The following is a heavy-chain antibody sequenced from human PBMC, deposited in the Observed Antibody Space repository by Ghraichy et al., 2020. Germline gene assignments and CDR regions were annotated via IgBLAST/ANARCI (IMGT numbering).Heavy chain of an antibody. CDR3: ARDYCSGGSCNGMDV. Sequence: SETLSLTCTVAGGSISNYYWTWIRQPPGKGLEWIGYIHYSGSTNHNPSLKSRVTISVDTSMKQFSLKVSSVTAADTAVYYCARDYCSGGSCNGMDVWGQGTTVTVSS. CDR1: GGSISNYY. V-gene: IGHV4-59*01. CDR2: IHYSGST. J-gene: IGHJ6*02. D-gene: IGHD2-15*01.